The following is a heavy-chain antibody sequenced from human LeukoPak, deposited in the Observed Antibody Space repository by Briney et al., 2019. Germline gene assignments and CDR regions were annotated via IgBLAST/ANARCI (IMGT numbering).Heavy chain of an antibody. CDR1: GFTFSNYW. CDR3: ARGGSGANDY. Sequence: GGSLRLPCAASGFTFSNYWTHWVRQAPGKGLVWVSRINSDGSSTSYADSVKGRFTISRDNAKNTLYMQMNSLRAEDTAVYYCARGGSGANDYWGQGTLVTVSS. J-gene: IGHJ4*02. D-gene: IGHD2-15*01. V-gene: IGHV3-74*01. CDR2: INSDGSST.